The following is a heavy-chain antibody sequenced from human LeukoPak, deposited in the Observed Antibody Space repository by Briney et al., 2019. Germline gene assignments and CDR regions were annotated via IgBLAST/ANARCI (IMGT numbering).Heavy chain of an antibody. J-gene: IGHJ5*02. D-gene: IGHD4-17*01. CDR1: GFTFSSYA. CDR3: ARDALGDYVSGYWFDP. CDR2: ISGSGGST. Sequence: PGGSLRLSCAASGFTFSSYAMSWVRQAPGKGLEWVSAISGSGGSTYYADSVKGRFTISRDNSKNTLYLQMNSLRAEDTAVYYCARDALGDYVSGYWFDPWGQGTLVTVSS. V-gene: IGHV3-23*01.